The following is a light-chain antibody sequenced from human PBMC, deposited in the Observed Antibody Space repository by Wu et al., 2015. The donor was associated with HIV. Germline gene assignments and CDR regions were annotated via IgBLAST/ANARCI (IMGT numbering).Light chain of an antibody. CDR1: QSIGNN. J-gene: IGKJ4*01. CDR2: GAS. V-gene: IGKV3-15*01. Sequence: EIVMTQSPVTLSVSPGERATLSCRASQSIGNNLAWYQQKPGQSPRLLIYGASTRATGIPARFSGSGSETEFTLTISSLQSEDFAVYYCQQYSDWPPLTFGGGTEVEMK. CDR3: QQYSDWPPLT.